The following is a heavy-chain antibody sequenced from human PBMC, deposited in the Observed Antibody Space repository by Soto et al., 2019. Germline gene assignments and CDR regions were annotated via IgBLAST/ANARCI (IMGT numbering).Heavy chain of an antibody. CDR2: IYWDDDK. D-gene: IGHD3-3*01. Sequence: QITLNESGPTQVKPRQTLTLTCTFSGFSLTTSGVGVGWIRQSPGKAPEGLALIYWDDDKRYSPSLKSRLTITKDPSKYQVVLTMADLDPADTATYYCAHRVLRTVFGLVTTTAIYFDFWGQGTPVAVSS. CDR3: AHRVLRTVFGLVTTTAIYFDF. J-gene: IGHJ4*02. CDR1: GFSLTTSGVG. V-gene: IGHV2-5*02.